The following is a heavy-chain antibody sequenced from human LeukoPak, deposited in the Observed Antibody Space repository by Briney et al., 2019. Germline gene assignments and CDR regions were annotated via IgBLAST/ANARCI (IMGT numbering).Heavy chain of an antibody. CDR3: ARVNIVVLPSPLERGDYFAP. D-gene: IGHD2-21*01. CDR1: GGSISSYY. J-gene: IGHJ5*02. CDR2: IYTSGST. V-gene: IGHV4-4*07. Sequence: KASETLSLTCTVSGGSISSYYWSWIRQPAGKGLEWIGHIYTSGSTNYNPSLKSRVTMSVDTSKNQFSLKLSSVTAADTAVYYCARVNIVVLPSPLERGDYFAPWGHGTLVTVSS.